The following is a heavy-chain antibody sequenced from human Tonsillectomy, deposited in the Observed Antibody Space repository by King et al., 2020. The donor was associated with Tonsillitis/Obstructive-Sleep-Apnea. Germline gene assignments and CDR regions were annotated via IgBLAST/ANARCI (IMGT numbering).Heavy chain of an antibody. CDR2: ISYDGSNN. V-gene: IGHV3-30*18. Sequence: VQLVESGGGVVQPGRSLRLSCAASGFTFSSYGMHWVRQAPGKWLEWVAVISYDGSNNDYADSLKGRFTISRDNSKNTLYLQMNSLRAEDTAVYYSAKHRGASRRGYYYYMDVWGKGTTVTVSS. CDR1: GFTFSSYG. CDR3: AKHRGASRRGYYYYMDV. D-gene: IGHD1-26*01. J-gene: IGHJ6*03.